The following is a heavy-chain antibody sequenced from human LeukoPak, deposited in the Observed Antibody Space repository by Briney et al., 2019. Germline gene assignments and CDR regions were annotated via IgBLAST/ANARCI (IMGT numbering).Heavy chain of an antibody. J-gene: IGHJ4*02. V-gene: IGHV3-23*01. D-gene: IGHD3-10*01. CDR1: GFTFSNYA. CDR3: AKEGYYGSGSYYRRGFDY. CDR2: ISGSGGYT. Sequence: GGSLRLPCAASGFTFSNYAMSWVRQAPGKGLEWVSAISGSGGYTVHADSVKGRFTISRDNSKNTLYLQMNSLRVEDTAVYYCAKEGYYGSGSYYRRGFDYWGQGTLVTVSS.